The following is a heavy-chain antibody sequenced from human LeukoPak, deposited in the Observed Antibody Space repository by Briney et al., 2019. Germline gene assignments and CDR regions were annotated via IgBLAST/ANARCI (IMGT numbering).Heavy chain of an antibody. V-gene: IGHV3-21*01. Sequence: GGSLRLSCAASGFTFSSYWMSWVRQAPGKGLEWVSSISSSSSYMYYADSVKGRFTISRDNAKNSLYLQMNSLRAEDTAVYYCARDPSGGDYWGQGTLVTVSS. J-gene: IGHJ4*02. D-gene: IGHD3-10*01. CDR2: ISSSSSYM. CDR3: ARDPSGGDY. CDR1: GFTFSSYW.